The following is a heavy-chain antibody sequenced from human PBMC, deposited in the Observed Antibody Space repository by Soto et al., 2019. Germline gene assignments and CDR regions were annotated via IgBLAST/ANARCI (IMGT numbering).Heavy chain of an antibody. J-gene: IGHJ5*02. V-gene: IGHV1-69*01. CDR1: GGTFSSYA. D-gene: IGHD1-7*01. Sequence: QVQLVQSGAEVKKPGSSVKVSCKASGGTFSSYAISWVRQAPGQGLEWMGGIIPIFGTANYAQKFQGIVTITADESTSTAYMELSSLRSEDTAVYYCATRYNWNYGPYWFDPWGQGTLVTVSS. CDR2: IIPIFGTA. CDR3: ATRYNWNYGPYWFDP.